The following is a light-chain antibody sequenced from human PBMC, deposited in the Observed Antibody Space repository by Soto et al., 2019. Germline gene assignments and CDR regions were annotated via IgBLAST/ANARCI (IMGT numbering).Light chain of an antibody. V-gene: IGKV3-15*01. CDR1: QSVRSN. CDR3: QQYNNWPRT. Sequence: EIVMTQSPATLSVPTGEWATLSCRASQSVRSNLAWYQQRPGQAPRLLIYAASTRATGIPARFSGSGSGTEFTLTIDSLQSEDFAVYYCQQYNNWPRTFGQGTKVDIK. J-gene: IGKJ1*01. CDR2: AAS.